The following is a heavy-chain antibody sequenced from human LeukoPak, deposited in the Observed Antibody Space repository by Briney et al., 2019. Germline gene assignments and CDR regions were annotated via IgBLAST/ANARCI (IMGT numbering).Heavy chain of an antibody. Sequence: PSETLSLTCTVSGGSISSSSYYWGWIRQPPGKGLEWIGSIYYSGSTYYNPSLKSRVTISVDTSKNQFSLKLSSVTAADTAVYYCARVQGGELLLPFFDYWGQGTLVTVSS. J-gene: IGHJ4*02. D-gene: IGHD1-26*01. CDR3: ARVQGGELLLPFFDY. V-gene: IGHV4-39*07. CDR2: IYYSGST. CDR1: GGSISSSSYY.